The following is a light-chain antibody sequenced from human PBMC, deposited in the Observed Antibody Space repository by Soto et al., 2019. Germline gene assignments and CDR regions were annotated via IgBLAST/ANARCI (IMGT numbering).Light chain of an antibody. V-gene: IGKV3-20*01. CDR2: AAS. J-gene: IGKJ4*01. CDR1: QSVPSNY. CDR3: QHYGKSPLT. Sequence: EIGLTQSPGSLSLSPGGSVTLSCTASQSVPSNYLAWYQHKPGQAPRLLIYAASSSATGVPGRFSGSGSGTELTPTISRLESEHLAVYYCQHYGKSPLTFGGGTKV.